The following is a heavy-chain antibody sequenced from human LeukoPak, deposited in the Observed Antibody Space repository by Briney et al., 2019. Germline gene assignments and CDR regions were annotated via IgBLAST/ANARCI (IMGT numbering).Heavy chain of an antibody. CDR3: ATHNWFDP. CDR1: GYTLTELS. V-gene: IGHV1-24*01. J-gene: IGHJ5*02. CDR2: FDPEDGET. Sequence: ASVKVSCKVSGYTLTELSMHWVRQAPGKGLEWMGGFDPEDGETIYAQKFQGRVTMTRNTSISTAYMELSSLRSEDTAVYYCATHNWFDPWGQGTLVTVSS.